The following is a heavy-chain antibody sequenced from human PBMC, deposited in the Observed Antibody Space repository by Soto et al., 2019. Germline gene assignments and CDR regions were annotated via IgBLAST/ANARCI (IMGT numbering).Heavy chain of an antibody. V-gene: IGHV4-34*01. CDR1: GGSFSGYY. CDR3: ARALPVAHAPNDY. J-gene: IGHJ4*02. Sequence: QVQLQQWGAGLLKPSETLSLTCAVYGGSFSGYYWSWIRQPPGKGLEWIGEINHSGSTNYNPSLKSRVTISVDTSKNQFSLKLSSVTAADTAVYYCARALPVAHAPNDYWGQGTLVTVSS. CDR2: INHSGST.